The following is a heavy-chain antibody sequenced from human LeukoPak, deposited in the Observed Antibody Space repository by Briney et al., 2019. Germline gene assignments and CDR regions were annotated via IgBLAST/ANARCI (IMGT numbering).Heavy chain of an antibody. D-gene: IGHD1-14*01. CDR1: GYTFTGYY. CDR2: INPNSGGT. CDR3: VRPLTTSGWYFDL. J-gene: IGHJ2*01. V-gene: IGHV1-2*02. Sequence: GASVRVSCKASGYTFTGYYIRWVRQAPGQGLEWMGWINPNSGGTNYEQKFQDRVTMTRDTSISTAYMELSRLKSDDTAVYHCVRPLTTSGWYFDLWGRGTLVTVSS.